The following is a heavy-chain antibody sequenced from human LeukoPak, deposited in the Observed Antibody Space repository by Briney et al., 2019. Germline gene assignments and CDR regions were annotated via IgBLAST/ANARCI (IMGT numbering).Heavy chain of an antibody. Sequence: SVKVSCKASGYTFTGYYIHWVRQAPGQGLEWMGGIIPIFGTANYAQKFQGRVTITTDESTSTAYMELSSLRSEDTAVYYCAGPIPEGSYSDSAFDIWGQGTMVTVSS. D-gene: IGHD1-26*01. J-gene: IGHJ3*02. CDR2: IIPIFGTA. CDR3: AGPIPEGSYSDSAFDI. V-gene: IGHV1-69*05. CDR1: GYTFTGYY.